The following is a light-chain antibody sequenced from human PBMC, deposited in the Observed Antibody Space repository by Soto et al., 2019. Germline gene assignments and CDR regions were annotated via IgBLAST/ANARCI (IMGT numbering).Light chain of an antibody. CDR3: QQYNSYSYT. Sequence: DIQMNQSPSTLSASVGDRVTITCRARQSISSCLAWYQQKPGKAPKHVLYDHSSLESGVRSSSSGSGPGTEFTLSLCSLHTDDFETYYCQQYNSYSYTCDQGTKLQLK. J-gene: IGKJ2*01. V-gene: IGKV1-5*01. CDR2: DHS. CDR1: QSISSC.